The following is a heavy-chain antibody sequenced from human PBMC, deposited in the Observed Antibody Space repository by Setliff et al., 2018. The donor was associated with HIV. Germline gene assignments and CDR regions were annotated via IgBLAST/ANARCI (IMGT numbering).Heavy chain of an antibody. CDR2: INPSGGST. J-gene: IGHJ3*02. Sequence: ASVKVSCKASGYTFTRYYMHWVRQAPGQGLEWMGVINPSGGSTSYSQKFQGRVTMTRDTSTTTVYMELSSLRFEDTAVYYCARVYYGSGWGIRDAFDIWGQGTMVTVSS. CDR3: ARVYYGSGWGIRDAFDI. V-gene: IGHV1-46*01. D-gene: IGHD3-10*01. CDR1: GYTFTRYY.